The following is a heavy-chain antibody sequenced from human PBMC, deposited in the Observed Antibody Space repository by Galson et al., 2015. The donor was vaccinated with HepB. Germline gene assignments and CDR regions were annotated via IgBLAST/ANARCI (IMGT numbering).Heavy chain of an antibody. Sequence: LRLSCAASGFTFSSYGMHWVRQAPGKGLEWVAIISYAGSNKYYTDSVKGRFTISRDNSKNTLYLQMNSLRAEDTAVYYCAKDYTGSYEFFDYWGQGTLVTVSS. V-gene: IGHV3-30*18. J-gene: IGHJ4*02. CDR2: ISYAGSNK. CDR3: AKDYTGSYEFFDY. CDR1: GFTFSSYG. D-gene: IGHD1-26*01.